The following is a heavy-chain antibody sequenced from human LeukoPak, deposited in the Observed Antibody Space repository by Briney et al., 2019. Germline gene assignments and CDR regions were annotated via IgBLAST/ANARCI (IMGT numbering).Heavy chain of an antibody. Sequence: SETLSLTCTVSGGSISSYYWGWIRQPPGKGLEWIGYIYYTGSTNYNPSLKSRVTVSVDTSKNQFSLKLSSVTAADTAVYYCARADNPGIAVAGTGDFDYWGQGTLVTVSS. CDR2: IYYTGST. CDR1: GGSISSYY. CDR3: ARADNPGIAVAGTGDFDY. V-gene: IGHV4-59*08. J-gene: IGHJ4*02. D-gene: IGHD6-19*01.